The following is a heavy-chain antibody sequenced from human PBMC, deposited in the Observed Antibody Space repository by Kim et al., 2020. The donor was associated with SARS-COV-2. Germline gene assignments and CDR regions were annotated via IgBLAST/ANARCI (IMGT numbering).Heavy chain of an antibody. CDR3: ARDHPTMIVVVIEAHFDY. J-gene: IGHJ4*02. Sequence: SETLSLTCTVSGYSISSGYYWGWIRQPPGKGLEWIGSIYHSGSTYYNPSLKSRVTISVDTSKNQFSLKLSSVTAADTAVYYCARDHPTMIVVVIEAHFDYWGQGTLVTVSS. V-gene: IGHV4-38-2*02. CDR2: IYHSGST. D-gene: IGHD3-22*01. CDR1: GYSISSGYY.